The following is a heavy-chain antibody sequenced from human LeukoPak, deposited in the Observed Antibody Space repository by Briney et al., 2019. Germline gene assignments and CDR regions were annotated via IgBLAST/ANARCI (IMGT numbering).Heavy chain of an antibody. CDR1: GFTFSSYS. CDR2: ISNSSSYI. D-gene: IGHD3-9*01. Sequence: GGSLRLSCAASGFTFSSYSMNWVRQAPGKGLEWVSSISNSSSYIYYADSVKGRFTISRDNAKNSLYLQMNSLRAEDTAVYYCARDAELRYFDWLFPPRYFDLWGRGTLVTVSS. CDR3: ARDAELRYFDWLFPPRYFDL. J-gene: IGHJ2*01. V-gene: IGHV3-21*01.